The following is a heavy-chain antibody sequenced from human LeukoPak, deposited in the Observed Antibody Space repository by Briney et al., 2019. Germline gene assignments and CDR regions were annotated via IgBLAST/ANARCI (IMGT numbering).Heavy chain of an antibody. V-gene: IGHV3-48*03. CDR3: ARCDTRSGSGFQCYAFDI. Sequence: HPRGSLRLACAASGFTFSSHAMSWVRQAPGKGLEWVSCISSSGSARYYAESVRGRFTISRDNAKNSLYLQMNSLRAEDAAVYYCARCDTRSGSGFQCYAFDIWGQGTMVTVSS. CDR1: GFTFSSHA. CDR2: ISSSGSAR. D-gene: IGHD5-12*01. J-gene: IGHJ3*02.